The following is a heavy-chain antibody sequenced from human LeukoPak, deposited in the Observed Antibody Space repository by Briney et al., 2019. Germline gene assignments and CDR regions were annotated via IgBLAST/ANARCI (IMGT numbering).Heavy chain of an antibody. V-gene: IGHV4-59*08. D-gene: IGHD6-13*01. J-gene: IGHJ4*02. CDR3: ARGSDSGIAATGLDY. CDR2: SHYSGTT. Sequence: SETLSLTCTVSGGSISSYYWSLIRQPPGKGLEWIGYSHYSGTTNYSPSLKSRVTISLDTSKNQFSLKLSSVAAADTAVYYCARGSDSGIAATGLDYWGQGTLVTVSS. CDR1: GGSISSYY.